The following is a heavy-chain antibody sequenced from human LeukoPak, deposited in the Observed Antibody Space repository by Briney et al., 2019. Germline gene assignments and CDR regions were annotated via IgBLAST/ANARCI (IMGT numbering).Heavy chain of an antibody. J-gene: IGHJ5*02. CDR1: GYTFTGYF. CDR3: ARVPAAMGPAWFDP. D-gene: IGHD2-2*01. Sequence: ASGKVSCKASGYTFTGYFMHWVRQAPGQGLEWMGWINPNSGGTYYAQKFQGRVTMTRDTSISTAYMELSRLRSDGTAVYYCARVPAAMGPAWFDPWGQGTLVTVSS. CDR2: INPNSGGT. V-gene: IGHV1-2*02.